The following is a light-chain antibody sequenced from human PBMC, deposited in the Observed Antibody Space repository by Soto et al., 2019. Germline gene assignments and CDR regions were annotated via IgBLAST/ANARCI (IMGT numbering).Light chain of an antibody. V-gene: IGLV2-23*03. CDR1: SSDVGSYKF. Sequence: QSVLAQPASVSESPGQSITISCTGTSSDVGSYKFVSWYQHHPGKAPKLMIYEGSKRPSGVSDRFSGSKSGNTASLTISGLQADDEAAYYCCSYAGSTNVFGTGTKVTVL. J-gene: IGLJ1*01. CDR3: CSYAGSTNV. CDR2: EGS.